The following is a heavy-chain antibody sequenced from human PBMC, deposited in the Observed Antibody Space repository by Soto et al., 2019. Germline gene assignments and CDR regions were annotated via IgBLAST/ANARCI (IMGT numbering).Heavy chain of an antibody. CDR2: IWYDGSVK. Sequence: PWGSLRLSCAASGFTFFTYGIHCFRHSPFKWLEWVAVIWYDGSVKTYADSVKGRFSISRDNSQNTVYLQMNTLRAGDTAVYYCARADCGGQCPCDYWGQGTLVTVSS. V-gene: IGHV3-33*01. CDR1: GFTFFTYG. D-gene: IGHD2-21*01. CDR3: ARADCGGQCPCDY. J-gene: IGHJ4*01.